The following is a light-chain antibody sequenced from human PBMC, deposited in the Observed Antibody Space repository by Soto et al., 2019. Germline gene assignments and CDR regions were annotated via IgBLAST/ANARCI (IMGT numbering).Light chain of an antibody. CDR3: HQRQSWPRT. V-gene: IGKV3-15*01. CDR2: GAS. Sequence: IVMTQSPATLSLSAGERATLSCRASQSISRNLAWYQQKPGQAPRLLIYGASTRATGIPARFSGSESGTDVTITISDVKTEDGALYYCHQRQSWPRTFGQGTKVDIK. J-gene: IGKJ1*01. CDR1: QSISRN.